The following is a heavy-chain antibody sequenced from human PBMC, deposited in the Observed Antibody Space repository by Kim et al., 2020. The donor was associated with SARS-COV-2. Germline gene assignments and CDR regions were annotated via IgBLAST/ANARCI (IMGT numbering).Heavy chain of an antibody. Sequence: ASVKVSCKASGYTFTGYYMHWVRQAPGQGLEWMGWINPNSGGTNYAQKFQGRVTMTRDASISTAYMELSRLRSDDTAVYYCARDSVLRYFDWLLTDAFDICGQGTMVTVST. CDR1: GYTFTGYY. V-gene: IGHV1-2*02. D-gene: IGHD3-9*01. CDR3: ARDSVLRYFDWLLTDAFDI. CDR2: INPNSGGT. J-gene: IGHJ3*02.